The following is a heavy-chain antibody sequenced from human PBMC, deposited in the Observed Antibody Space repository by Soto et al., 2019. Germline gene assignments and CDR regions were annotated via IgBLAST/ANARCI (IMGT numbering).Heavy chain of an antibody. CDR3: ARADGSGYYSRNYYYYMDV. D-gene: IGHD3-3*01. CDR2: IYYSGST. V-gene: IGHV4-59*01. CDR1: GGSISSYY. J-gene: IGHJ6*03. Sequence: SETLSLTCTVSGGSISSYYWSWIRQPPGKGLEWIGYIYYSGSTNYNPSLKSRVTISVDTSKNQFSLKLSSVTAADTAVYYCARADGSGYYSRNYYYYMDVWGKGTTVTVSS.